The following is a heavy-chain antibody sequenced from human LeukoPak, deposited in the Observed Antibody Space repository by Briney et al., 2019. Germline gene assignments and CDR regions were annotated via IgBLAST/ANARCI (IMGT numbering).Heavy chain of an antibody. D-gene: IGHD4-17*01. CDR1: GFTLSSYW. CDR2: INRDGSST. Sequence: HSGGSLRLSCAASGFTLSSYWMHWVRQAPGEGLVWVSRINRDGSSTTYADSVKGRFTISRDNAKNTLYLQMNSLRAEDTAVYYCARVCQVTTEYDAFDIWGQGTMVTVSS. J-gene: IGHJ3*02. CDR3: ARVCQVTTEYDAFDI. V-gene: IGHV3-74*01.